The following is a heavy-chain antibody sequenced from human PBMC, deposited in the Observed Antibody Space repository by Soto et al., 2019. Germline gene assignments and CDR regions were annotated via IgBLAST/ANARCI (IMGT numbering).Heavy chain of an antibody. D-gene: IGHD3-16*02. CDR1: GGSISSGGSF. J-gene: IGHJ4*02. V-gene: IGHV4-31*03. CDR3: ARATSAQSLGLDC. CDR2: IYYSGTT. Sequence: SETLSLTCTVSGGSISSGGSFWTWICQHPGKGLEWIGYIYYSGTTYYNPSLKSRVTMSVDTSKNHFSLRLTPVTAADTALYYCARATSAQSLGLDCWGQGTLVTVSS.